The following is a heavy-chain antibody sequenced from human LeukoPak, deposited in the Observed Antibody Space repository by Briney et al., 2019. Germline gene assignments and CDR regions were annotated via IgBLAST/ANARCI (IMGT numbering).Heavy chain of an antibody. CDR3: ARDPSGNSG. D-gene: IGHD1-14*01. J-gene: IGHJ4*02. CDR2: VSPDGTNT. CDR1: GFTFRSYW. Sequence: GESLRLSCAASGFTFRSYWMHWVRQPPGKGLVWVSRVSPDGTNTDYADSLKGRFTISRDNAKNSLYLQMNSLRAEDTAVYYCARDPSGNSGWGQGTLVTVSS. V-gene: IGHV3-74*01.